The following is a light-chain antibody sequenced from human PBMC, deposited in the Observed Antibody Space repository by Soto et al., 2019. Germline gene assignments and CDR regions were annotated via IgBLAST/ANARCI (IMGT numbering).Light chain of an antibody. CDR3: QQFTSYPWT. CDR1: QSISSW. J-gene: IGKJ1*01. CDR2: DAS. Sequence: DIQMTQSPSTLSASVGDRVTITCRASQSISSWLAWYQQKPGKAPKLLIYDASSLESGVPSKFSGNGSGTEFTLTISGLQPDDFATYYCQQFTSYPWTFGQGTKVDIK. V-gene: IGKV1-5*01.